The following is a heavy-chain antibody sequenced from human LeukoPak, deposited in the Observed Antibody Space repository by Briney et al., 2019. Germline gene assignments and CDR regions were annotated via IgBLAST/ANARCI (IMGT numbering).Heavy chain of an antibody. J-gene: IGHJ4*02. D-gene: IGHD6-19*01. CDR2: IYSSGST. CDR3: ARESVTVAGTPIDY. CDR1: GGSISSYY. Sequence: PSETLSLTCTVSGGSISSYYWSWIRQPAGKGLEWIGRIYSSGSTNYNPSLKGRVTMSVDTSKNQFSLKLSSVTAADTAVYYCARESVTVAGTPIDYWGQGTLVTVSS. V-gene: IGHV4-4*07.